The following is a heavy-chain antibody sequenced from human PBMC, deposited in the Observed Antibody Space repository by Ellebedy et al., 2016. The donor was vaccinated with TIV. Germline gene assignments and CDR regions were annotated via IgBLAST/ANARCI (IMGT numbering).Heavy chain of an antibody. CDR2: INPSGGST. J-gene: IGHJ4*02. D-gene: IGHD5/OR15-5a*01. V-gene: IGHV1-46*01. Sequence: AASVKVSCKASGYTFTSYHMQWARQAPGQGLEWMGIINPSGGSTDYAQKFQGRVTMTRDTSTSTVYMELSSLRSEDTAVYYCARDLTNIVSGDYWGQGTLVTVSS. CDR3: ARDLTNIVSGDY. CDR1: GYTFTSYH.